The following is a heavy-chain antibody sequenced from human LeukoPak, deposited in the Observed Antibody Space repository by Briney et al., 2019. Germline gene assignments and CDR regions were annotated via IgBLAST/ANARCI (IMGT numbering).Heavy chain of an antibody. CDR2: IKQDGGEK. V-gene: IGHV3-7*01. J-gene: IGHJ6*04. Sequence: LTGGSLRLSCAASGFTLSSYWMSWVGQAPGKGLEWVANIKQDGGEKYYVGSVKGRFTVSRDNAKNSLYLQMNSLRAEDTAVYYCAREWNYCGSGIMDVWGKGTTVTVSS. D-gene: IGHD3-10*01. CDR1: GFTLSSYW. CDR3: AREWNYCGSGIMDV.